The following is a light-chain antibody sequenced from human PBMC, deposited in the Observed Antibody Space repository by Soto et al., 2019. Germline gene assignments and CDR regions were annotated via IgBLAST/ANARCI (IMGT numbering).Light chain of an antibody. CDR1: QSISIY. V-gene: IGKV1-39*01. CDR3: QQSYSTPYT. Sequence: DIQMTQSPSSLSASVGDRVTITCRASQSISIYLNWYQQKPGKAPKLLIYAASSLQSGVPSRFSGKGSGTDFTPAISSLRPEDFATYYCQQSYSTPYTFGQGTKLEIK. CDR2: AAS. J-gene: IGKJ2*01.